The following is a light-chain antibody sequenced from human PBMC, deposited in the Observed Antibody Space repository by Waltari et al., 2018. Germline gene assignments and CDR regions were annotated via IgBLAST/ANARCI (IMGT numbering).Light chain of an antibody. CDR1: SSDVGAYNY. CDR2: DVS. J-gene: IGLJ2*01. V-gene: IGLV2-14*03. CDR3: SSSTSSNTLA. Sequence: QSALTQPASVSGSPGQSITISCTGTSSDVGAYNYVSWYQQHPGKAPKLMLYDVSNRPSGVSNRVSGSKSGNTASLTISGLQAEDEADYYCSSSTSSNTLAFGGGTKLTVL.